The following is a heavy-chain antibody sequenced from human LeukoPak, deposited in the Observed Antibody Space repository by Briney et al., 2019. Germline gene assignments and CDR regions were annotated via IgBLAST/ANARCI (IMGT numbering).Heavy chain of an antibody. CDR1: GFTFSNYW. J-gene: IGHJ4*02. V-gene: IGHV3-11*06. D-gene: IGHD4-17*01. Sequence: GGSLRLSCAASGFTFSNYWMHWVRQAPGKGLEWVSYISGSSHYTNTADSVKGRFTISRDNAKNALYLQMNSLRTEDTAIYYCARVTLYGESALDYWGQGTLVTVSS. CDR2: ISGSSHYT. CDR3: ARVTLYGESALDY.